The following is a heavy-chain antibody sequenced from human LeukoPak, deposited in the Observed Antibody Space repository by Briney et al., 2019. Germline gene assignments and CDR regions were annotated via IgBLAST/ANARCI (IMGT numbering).Heavy chain of an antibody. D-gene: IGHD3-9*01. CDR1: GFTFSSYW. J-gene: IGHJ5*02. V-gene: IGHV3-30*18. CDR2: ISYDGSNK. Sequence: GGSLRLSCAASGFTFSSYWMSWVRQAPGKGLEWAAVISYDGSNKYYADSVKGRFTISRDNSKNTLYLQMNSLRAEDTAVYYCAKGDLYYDILTGSPFDPWGQGTLVTVSS. CDR3: AKGDLYYDILTGSPFDP.